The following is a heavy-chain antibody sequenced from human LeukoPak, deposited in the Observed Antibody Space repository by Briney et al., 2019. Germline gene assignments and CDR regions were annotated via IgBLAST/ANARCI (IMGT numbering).Heavy chain of an antibody. CDR2: IWYDGSKK. D-gene: IGHD2-2*03. V-gene: IGHV3-33*01. CDR3: ARVPMDSIDAFDI. J-gene: IGHJ3*02. Sequence: GRSLRLSCAASGFTFSNYGMQWVRQASGKGLEWVAVIWYDGSKKYYAESVKGRFTISRDDSKNTLYLQMNSLRAEDTAVYYCARVPMDSIDAFDIWGQGTMVTVSS. CDR1: GFTFSNYG.